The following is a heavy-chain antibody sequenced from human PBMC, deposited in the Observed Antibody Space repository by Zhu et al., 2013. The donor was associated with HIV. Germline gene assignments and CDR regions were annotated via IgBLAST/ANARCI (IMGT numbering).Heavy chain of an antibody. D-gene: IGHD3-10*01. CDR2: ISAYNGNT. CDR1: GYTFTSYG. J-gene: IGHJ6*02. Sequence: QVQLVQSGAEVKKPGASVKVSCKASGYTFTSYGISWVRQAPGQGLEWMGWISAYNGNTNYAQKLQGRVTMTTDTSTSTAYMELRSLRSDDTAVYYCARVGLWFGELLRSYYYYGMDVWGQGTTVTVSS. V-gene: IGHV1-18*04. CDR3: ARVGLWFGELLRSYYYYGMDV.